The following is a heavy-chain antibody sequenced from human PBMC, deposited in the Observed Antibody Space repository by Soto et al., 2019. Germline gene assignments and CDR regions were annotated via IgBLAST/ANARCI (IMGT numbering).Heavy chain of an antibody. Sequence: SETLSLTCSVSNASISSSYWNWIRQPPGKGLEWIGFVYYTGTTKYNPSLKSRATISVDMSKNEFSLKLTSVTTADTAFYFCARDFAGRGPFDPWGRGTLVTVSS. J-gene: IGHJ5*01. CDR1: NASISSSY. CDR3: ARDFAGRGPFDP. V-gene: IGHV4-59*01. D-gene: IGHD3-10*01. CDR2: VYYTGTT.